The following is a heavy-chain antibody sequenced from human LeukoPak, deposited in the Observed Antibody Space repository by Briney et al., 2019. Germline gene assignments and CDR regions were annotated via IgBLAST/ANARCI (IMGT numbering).Heavy chain of an antibody. V-gene: IGHV4-4*02. J-gene: IGHJ4*02. CDR2: IYHSGST. Sequence: SGTLSLTCGVSGGSISSNNWWSWVRQPPGKGLEWIGEIYHSGSTNYNPSLKSRVTMSVDKSKNQFSLKLDSVTAADTAVYYCARDFEAGGWPHYFDYWGQGTLVTVSS. CDR3: ARDFEAGGWPHYFDY. CDR1: GGSISSNNW. D-gene: IGHD3-16*01.